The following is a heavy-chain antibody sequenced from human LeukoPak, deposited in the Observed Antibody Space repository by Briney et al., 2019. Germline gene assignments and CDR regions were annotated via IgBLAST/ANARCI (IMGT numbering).Heavy chain of an antibody. V-gene: IGHV4-34*01. D-gene: IGHD1-26*01. CDR2: INHSGST. CDR3: ARVWENCYYYYMDV. J-gene: IGHJ6*03. CDR1: GGSFSGYY. Sequence: SETLSLTCAVYGGSFSGYYWSWIRQPPGKGLEWIGEINHSGSTNYNPSFKSRVTISVDTSKNQFSLKLSSVTAADTAVYYCARVWENCYYYYMDVWGKGTTVTVSS.